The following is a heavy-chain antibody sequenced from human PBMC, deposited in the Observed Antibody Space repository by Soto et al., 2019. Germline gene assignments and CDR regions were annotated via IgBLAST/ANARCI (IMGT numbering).Heavy chain of an antibody. V-gene: IGHV1-69*01. CDR3: ARDWLWHPEYYYGMDV. CDR1: GGTFSSYA. J-gene: IGHJ6*02. Sequence: QVQLVQSGAEVKKPGSSVKVSCKASGGTFSSYAISWVRQAPGQGLEWMGGIIPIFGTANYAQKFQGRVTITADESTSTGYMELSSLRSEDTAVYYCARDWLWHPEYYYGMDVWGQGTTVTVSS. D-gene: IGHD5-18*01. CDR2: IIPIFGTA.